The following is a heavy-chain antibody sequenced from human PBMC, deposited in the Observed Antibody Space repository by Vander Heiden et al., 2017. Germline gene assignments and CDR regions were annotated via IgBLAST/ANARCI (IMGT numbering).Heavy chain of an antibody. CDR1: AFTFRDHY. J-gene: IGHJ4*02. V-gene: IGHV3-72*01. CDR2: SKNKANSYTT. D-gene: IGHD2-2*01. CDR3: ARGGRDCRSTSCSYFDY. Sequence: EVQLVESGRGLVQPGGSLRLPCAASAFTFRDHYIDSVRQAPGKGLEWVGRSKNKANSYTTEYAASVTGRFTISRDDSENSLYLQMNSLKTEDTAVYYCARGGRDCRSTSCSYFDYWGQGTLVTVSS.